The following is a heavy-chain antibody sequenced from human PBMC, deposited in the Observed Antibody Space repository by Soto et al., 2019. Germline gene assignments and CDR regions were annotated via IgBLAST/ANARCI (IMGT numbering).Heavy chain of an antibody. CDR3: ARVGIVVVPAAIWYYYYGMDV. V-gene: IGHV1-69*13. CDR1: GGTFSSYA. D-gene: IGHD2-2*03. J-gene: IGHJ6*02. Sequence: SVKVSCKSSGGTFSSYASSWGRQAPGQGLEWMGGIIPIFGTANYAQKFQGRVTITADESTSTAYMELSSLRSDDTAVYYCARVGIVVVPAAIWYYYYGMDVWGQGTTVTVSS. CDR2: IIPIFGTA.